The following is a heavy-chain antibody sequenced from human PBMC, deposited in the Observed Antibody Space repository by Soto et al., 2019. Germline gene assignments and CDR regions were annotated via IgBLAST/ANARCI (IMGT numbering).Heavy chain of an antibody. V-gene: IGHV1-18*01. Sequence: ASVKVSCKASGYTFTSYGISWVRQAPGQGLEWMGWISAYNGNTNYAQKLQGRVTMTTDTSTSTAYMELRSLRSDDTAVYYCAREPLPYYYGSGSYYNRWFDLWGQGTLVTVSS. CDR2: ISAYNGNT. J-gene: IGHJ5*02. CDR3: AREPLPYYYGSGSYYNRWFDL. D-gene: IGHD3-10*01. CDR1: GYTFTSYG.